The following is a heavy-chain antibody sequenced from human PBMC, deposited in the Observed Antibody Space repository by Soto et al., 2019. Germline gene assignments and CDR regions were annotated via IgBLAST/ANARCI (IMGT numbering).Heavy chain of an antibody. V-gene: IGHV4-31*03. J-gene: IGHJ4*02. D-gene: IGHD6-6*01. CDR3: ARALAARPTGDLYYFDY. Sequence: SETLSLTCTVSGDSISRGGHYWSWIRQHPGKGLEWIGYMFYSGSIYYNPSLKSRVIIPVDASKNQFSLKLSSVTAADTAVYYCARALAARPTGDLYYFDYWGQGVLVTVSS. CDR2: MFYSGSI. CDR1: GDSISRGGHY.